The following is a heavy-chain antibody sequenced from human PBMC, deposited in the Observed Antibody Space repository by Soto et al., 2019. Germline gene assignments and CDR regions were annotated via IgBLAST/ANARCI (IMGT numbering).Heavy chain of an antibody. CDR3: ARERTFTMVRGFDY. V-gene: IGHV3-30-3*01. CDR1: GFTFSSYA. J-gene: IGHJ4*02. Sequence: QVQLVESGGGLVQPGRSLRLSCAASGFTFSSYAMHWVRQAPGKGLEWVAVISYDGSNKYYADSVKGRFTISRDNSKNTLYLQMNSLRAEDTAVYYCARERTFTMVRGFDYWGQGTLVTVSS. D-gene: IGHD3-10*01. CDR2: ISYDGSNK.